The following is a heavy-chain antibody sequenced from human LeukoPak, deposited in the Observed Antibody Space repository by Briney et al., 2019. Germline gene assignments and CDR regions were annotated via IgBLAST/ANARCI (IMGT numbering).Heavy chain of an antibody. CDR3: TREEGAWGYGSPGFDS. Sequence: SETLSLTCSVSGVSIRSYFWSWIRQTPGKGLEWIGFMSYSGISNYNLSLKSRVTISLDTSRNQFSLRLNSVTAADTAICYCTREEGAWGYGSPGFDSWGQGILVTVSS. V-gene: IGHV4-59*13. CDR2: MSYSGIS. D-gene: IGHD3-10*01. J-gene: IGHJ4*02. CDR1: GVSIRSYF.